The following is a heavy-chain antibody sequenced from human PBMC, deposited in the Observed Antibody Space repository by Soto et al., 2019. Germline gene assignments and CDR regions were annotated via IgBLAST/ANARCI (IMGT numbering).Heavy chain of an antibody. CDR1: GFTVSSYA. D-gene: IGHD3-9*01. J-gene: IGHJ6*02. Sequence: GGSLRLSCAASGFTVSSYAMHWVRQAPGKGLEWVAVISYDGSNKYYADSVKGRFTISRDNSKNTLYLQMNSLRAEDTAVYYCARDLADTYYDILTPATPYYYYGMDVWGQGTTVTVSS. CDR3: ARDLADTYYDILTPATPYYYYGMDV. V-gene: IGHV3-30-3*01. CDR2: ISYDGSNK.